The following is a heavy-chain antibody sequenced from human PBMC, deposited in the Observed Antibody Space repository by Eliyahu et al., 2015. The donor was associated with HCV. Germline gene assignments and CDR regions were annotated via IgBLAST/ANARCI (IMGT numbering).Heavy chain of an antibody. V-gene: IGHV3-23*01. CDR3: ATGYFDWIVEPFDY. D-gene: IGHD3-9*01. CDR2: ISGSGXST. CDR1: GXTFSSYA. J-gene: IGHJ4*02. Sequence: EVQLLESGGGLVQPGGSLRXSCXASGXTFSSYAMSWVRXAPGKGLEWVSAISGSGXSTYYADSXKGRFTISRDNSKNTLYLQMNSLRAEDTAVYYCATGYFDWIVEPFDYWGQGTLVTVSS.